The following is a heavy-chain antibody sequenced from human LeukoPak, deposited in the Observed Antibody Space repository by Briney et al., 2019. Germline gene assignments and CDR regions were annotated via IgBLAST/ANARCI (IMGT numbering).Heavy chain of an antibody. D-gene: IGHD2-15*01. J-gene: IGHJ3*02. CDR3: AREGLYCSGGSCEQDAFDI. V-gene: IGHV1-69*04. CDR2: IIPILGIA. CDR1: GGTFSIYA. Sequence: GSSVTVSFTASGGTFSIYAISWVRQAPGQGLEWVGRIIPILGIANYAQKFQGRVTITADKSTSTAYMELSSLRSEDTAVYYCAREGLYCSGGSCEQDAFDIWGQGTMVTVSS.